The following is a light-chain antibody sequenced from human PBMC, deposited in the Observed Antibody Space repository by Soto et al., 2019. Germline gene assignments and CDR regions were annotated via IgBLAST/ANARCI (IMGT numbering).Light chain of an antibody. CDR2: KAS. CDR3: QQYNTYRWT. J-gene: IGKJ1*01. Sequence: DIQMTQSPSTLSASVGDRVTITCRASQSISMWLAWYQQKPGKAPKVLIYKASGLESGVPSRFSGSGSGTEFALTISSLQPDDFATYYCQQYNTYRWTFGQGTKVEIK. CDR1: QSISMW. V-gene: IGKV1-5*03.